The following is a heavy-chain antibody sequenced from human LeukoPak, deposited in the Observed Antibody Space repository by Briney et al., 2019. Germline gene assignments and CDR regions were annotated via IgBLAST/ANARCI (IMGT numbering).Heavy chain of an antibody. V-gene: IGHV3-15*01. CDR1: GFTFHNAW. CDR2: VKSKTDGGTT. J-gene: IGHJ4*02. CDR3: TTVGTTSPIAEEYFDY. Sequence: PGGSLRLSCAASGFTFHNAWLNWVRQAPAKGLEWVGRVKSKTDGGTTDYAAPVKGRFTISRDDSENTLFLQLNSLKTEDTALYYCTTVGTTSPIAEEYFDYWGQGTLVTVSS. D-gene: IGHD1-26*01.